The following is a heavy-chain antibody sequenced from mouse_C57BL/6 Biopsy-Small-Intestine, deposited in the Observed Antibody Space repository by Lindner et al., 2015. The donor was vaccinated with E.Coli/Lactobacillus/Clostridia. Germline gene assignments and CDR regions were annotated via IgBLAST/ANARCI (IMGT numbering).Heavy chain of an antibody. CDR2: ILPGSGST. J-gene: IGHJ4*01. Sequence: VQLQESGAELMKPGASVKLSCKATGYTFTAHWIEWVKQRPGHGLGWIGEILPGSGSTNYNEKFKDKATFTADTSSNTAYMQLSSLTTEDSAIYYCARFPYYSNPYAMGYWGQGTSLTVSS. CDR3: ARFPYYSNPYAMGY. D-gene: IGHD2-5*01. V-gene: IGHV1-9*01. CDR1: GYTFTAHW.